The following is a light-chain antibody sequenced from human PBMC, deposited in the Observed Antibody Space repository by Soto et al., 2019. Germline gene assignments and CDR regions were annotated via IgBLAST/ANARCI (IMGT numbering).Light chain of an antibody. V-gene: IGLV2-8*01. CDR1: SSDVGAYKY. Sequence: QSALTQPPSASGSPGQSVTISCTGTSSDVGAYKYVSWYQQYPGKAPKLMIYEVNKRPSGVPDRFSGSKSGNTACLTVSGLQPEDEADSHCTSYAGTLIRVFGGGTNLTVL. CDR2: EVN. CDR3: TSYAGTLIRV. J-gene: IGLJ3*02.